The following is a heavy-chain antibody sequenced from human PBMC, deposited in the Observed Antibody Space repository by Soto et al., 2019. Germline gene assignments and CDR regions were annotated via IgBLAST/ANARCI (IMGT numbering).Heavy chain of an antibody. Sequence: SETLSLTCAVYGGSFSGYYWSWIRQPPGKGLEWIGEINHSGSTNYNPSLKSRVTISVDTSKNQFSLKLSSVTAADTAVYYCARGGITMVRGVINWLDPWGQGTLVTVSS. V-gene: IGHV4-34*01. D-gene: IGHD3-10*01. J-gene: IGHJ5*02. CDR2: INHSGST. CDR1: GGSFSGYY. CDR3: ARGGITMVRGVINWLDP.